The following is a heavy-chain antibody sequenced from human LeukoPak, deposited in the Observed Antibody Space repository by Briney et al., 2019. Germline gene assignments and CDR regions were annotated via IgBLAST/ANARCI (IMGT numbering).Heavy chain of an antibody. Sequence: PSETLSLTCTVPGGSISSSSYYWGWIRQPPGKGLEWIGSIYYSGSTYHNPSLKSRVTISVDTSRNQFSLKLSSVTAADTAVYYCASLWDYDFWSGSLGAFDIWGQGTMVTVSS. CDR3: ASLWDYDFWSGSLGAFDI. D-gene: IGHD3-3*01. V-gene: IGHV4-39*01. CDR1: GGSISSSSYY. J-gene: IGHJ3*02. CDR2: IYYSGST.